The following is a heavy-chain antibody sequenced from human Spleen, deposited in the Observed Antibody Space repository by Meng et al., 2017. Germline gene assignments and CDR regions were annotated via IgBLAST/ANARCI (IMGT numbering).Heavy chain of an antibody. V-gene: IGHV5-51*01. J-gene: IGHJ3*01. CDR2: IYPGDSDT. CDR3: ARKYYYDSSGYYEDEAFDV. CDR1: GYSFTSYW. Sequence: KVSCKGSGYSFTSYWIGWVRQTPGKGLEWTGIIYPGDSDTRYSPSFQGQVTISADKSISTAYLQWSSLKASDTAMYYCARKYYYDSSGYYEDEAFDVWGQGTMVTVSS. D-gene: IGHD3-22*01.